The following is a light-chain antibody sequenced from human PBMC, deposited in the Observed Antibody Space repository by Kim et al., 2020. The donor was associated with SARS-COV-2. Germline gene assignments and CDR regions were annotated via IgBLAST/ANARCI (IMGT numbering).Light chain of an antibody. CDR1: SGYNNYN. Sequence: QPVLTQTPSASASPGASVTHTCTLSSGYNNYNVDWYQQRPGKGPRFVMRVGTGGIVGSKGDGIPDRFAVVGSGLNRNLTIVNIQEEDEGDFHCGADHGIGNKFVYVFGGGTQLTVL. J-gene: IGLJ3*02. CDR2: VGTGGIVG. V-gene: IGLV9-49*01. CDR3: GADHGIGNKFVYV.